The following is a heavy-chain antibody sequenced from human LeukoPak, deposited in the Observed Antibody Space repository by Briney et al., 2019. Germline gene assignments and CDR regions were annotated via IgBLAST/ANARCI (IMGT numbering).Heavy chain of an antibody. CDR2: INPNSGGT. Sequence: ASATVSCKASGYTFTGYYMHWVRQAPGQGLEWMGWINPNSGGTNYAQKFQGRVAMTRDTSISTAYMELSRLRSDDTAVYYCARDSTVTTFVFDIWGQGTMVTVSS. CDR3: ARDSTVTTFVFDI. D-gene: IGHD4-17*01. V-gene: IGHV1-2*02. J-gene: IGHJ3*02. CDR1: GYTFTGYY.